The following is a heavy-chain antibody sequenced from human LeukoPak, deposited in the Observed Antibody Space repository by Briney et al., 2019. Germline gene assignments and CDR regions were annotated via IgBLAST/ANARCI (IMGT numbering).Heavy chain of an antibody. V-gene: IGHV4-34*01. CDR2: INHSGST. J-gene: IGHJ5*02. Sequence: SETLPLTCAVYGGSFSGYHGTWIRQPPGKGLEWIEEINHSGSTNYNPSLKSRVTISVDASKTQFSLKLSSVTAADTAVYYCACRGSYLGPQWFDPWGQGTLVTVSS. CDR1: GGSFSGYH. CDR3: ACRGSYLGPQWFDP. D-gene: IGHD3-16*02.